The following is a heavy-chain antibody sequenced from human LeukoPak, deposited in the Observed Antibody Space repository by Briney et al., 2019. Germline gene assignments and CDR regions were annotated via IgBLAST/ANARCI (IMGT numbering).Heavy chain of an antibody. CDR1: GGTFSSYA. CDR2: IIPIFGTA. J-gene: IGHJ4*02. Sequence: SVKVSCKASGGTFSSYAISWVRQAPGQGLEWMGGIIPIFGTANYAQKFQGRVTITTDESTSTAYMELSSLRSEDTAVYYCARATVGATHGAYWGQGTLVTVSS. D-gene: IGHD1-26*01. V-gene: IGHV1-69*05. CDR3: ARATVGATHGAY.